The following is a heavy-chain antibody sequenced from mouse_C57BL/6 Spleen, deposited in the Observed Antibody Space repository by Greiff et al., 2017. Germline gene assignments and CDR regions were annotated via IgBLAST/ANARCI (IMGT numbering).Heavy chain of an antibody. CDR3: AMGDDYDLHYAMDY. D-gene: IGHD2-4*01. V-gene: IGHV1-74*01. Sequence: QVQLKQPGAELVKPGASVKVSCKASGYTFTSYWMHWVKQRPGQGLEWIGRIHPSDSDTNYNQKFKGKATLTVDKSSSTAYMQLSSLTSEDSAVYYCAMGDDYDLHYAMDYWGQGTSVTVSS. J-gene: IGHJ4*01. CDR2: IHPSDSDT. CDR1: GYTFTSYW.